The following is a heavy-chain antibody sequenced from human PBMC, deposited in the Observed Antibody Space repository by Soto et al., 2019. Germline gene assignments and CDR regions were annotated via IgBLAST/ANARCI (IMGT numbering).Heavy chain of an antibody. D-gene: IGHD1-26*01. CDR3: VWGQWEYP. J-gene: IGHJ5*02. CDR2: INSEGSNT. CDR1: GFTFSNYW. Sequence: EVQLVESGGGLVQPGGSLRLSCAASGFTFSNYWMHWVRQAPGKGLVWVSSINSEGSNTNYADSVKGRFTISRDNAKNTLYLQMNSLRAEDTAVYYCVWGQWEYPWGQGTLVTVSS. V-gene: IGHV3-74*01.